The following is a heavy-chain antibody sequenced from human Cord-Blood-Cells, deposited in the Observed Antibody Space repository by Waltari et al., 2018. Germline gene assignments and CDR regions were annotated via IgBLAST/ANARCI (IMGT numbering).Heavy chain of an antibody. V-gene: IGHV1-2*04. D-gene: IGHD1-26*01. Sequence: QVQLVQSGAEVKKPGASVKVSCKASGYTFTGYYMHWVRQAPGQGLEWMGWINPNSGGTNYAQKFPGWVTMTRDTSISTAYMELSRLRSDDTAVYYCARTSIVGATRYYYYGMDVWGQGTTVTVSS. CDR3: ARTSIVGATRYYYYGMDV. CDR2: INPNSGGT. J-gene: IGHJ6*02. CDR1: GYTFTGYY.